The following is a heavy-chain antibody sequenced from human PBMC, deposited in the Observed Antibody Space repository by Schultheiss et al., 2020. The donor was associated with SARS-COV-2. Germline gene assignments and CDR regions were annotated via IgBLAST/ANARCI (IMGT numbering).Heavy chain of an antibody. D-gene: IGHD2-15*01. Sequence: GESLKISCAASGFTFSSYGMHWVRQAPGKGLEWVAVISYDGSNKYYADSVKGRFTISRDNSKNTLYLQMNSLRAEDTAVYYCAKDLAYCSGGSCYYYYDMDVWGQGTTVTVSS. CDR3: AKDLAYCSGGSCYYYYDMDV. V-gene: IGHV3-30*18. CDR1: GFTFSSYG. J-gene: IGHJ6*02. CDR2: ISYDGSNK.